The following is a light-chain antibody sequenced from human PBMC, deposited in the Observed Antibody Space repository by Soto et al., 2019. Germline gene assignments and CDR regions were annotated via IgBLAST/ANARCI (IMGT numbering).Light chain of an antibody. CDR1: QSTDAW. V-gene: IGKV1-5*03. Sequence: DIQMTQSPSTLSASVGDRVTITCRASQSTDAWLAWYQQKPGTAPKLLIYKATILHSGVPSRFSGSGSGTHFTLAISSLQPDDFATYYCQQYETFSPWTFGQGPKVDIK. J-gene: IGKJ1*01. CDR2: KAT. CDR3: QQYETFSPWT.